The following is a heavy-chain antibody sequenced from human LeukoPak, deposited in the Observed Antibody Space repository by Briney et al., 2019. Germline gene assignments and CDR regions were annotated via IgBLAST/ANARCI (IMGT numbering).Heavy chain of an antibody. CDR2: IYYTGGT. CDR3: AKYGGSGWVIDY. D-gene: IGHD6-19*01. Sequence: PSETLSHTCTVSGGSIRNNYWTWIRQPPGKGLEYIGYIYYTGGTNYNPSLKSRVTISVDTSKNQFSLKLNSVTAADTSVYFCAKYGGSGWVIDYWGQGTLVTVSS. V-gene: IGHV4-59*08. J-gene: IGHJ4*02. CDR1: GGSIRNNY.